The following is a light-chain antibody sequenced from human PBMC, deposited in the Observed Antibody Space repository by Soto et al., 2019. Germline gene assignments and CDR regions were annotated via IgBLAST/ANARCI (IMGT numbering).Light chain of an antibody. J-gene: IGLJ1*01. CDR2: GNS. CDR3: QSYDSSLSADYV. Sequence: QSVLTQPPSVSGAPGQRVTISCTGSSSNIGAGYDVHWYQQLPGTAPKLLIYGNSNRPSGVPDRFSGSKSGTSASLAITGLQAEDDADYYCQSYDSSLSADYVFGTGTKLTVL. V-gene: IGLV1-40*01. CDR1: SSNIGAGYD.